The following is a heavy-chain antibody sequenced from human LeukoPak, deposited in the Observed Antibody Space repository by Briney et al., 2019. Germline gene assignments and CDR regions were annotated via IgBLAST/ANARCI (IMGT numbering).Heavy chain of an antibody. J-gene: IGHJ6*03. CDR3: ALRSNYYYMDV. Sequence: SETLSLTCTVSGGSISSYYWSWIRQPPGKGLEWIGYIYYSGSTNYNPSLKSRVTISVDTSKNQFSLKLSSVTAADTAVYYCALRSNYYYMDVWGKGTTVTVSS. CDR2: IYYSGST. V-gene: IGHV4-59*01. CDR1: GGSISSYY.